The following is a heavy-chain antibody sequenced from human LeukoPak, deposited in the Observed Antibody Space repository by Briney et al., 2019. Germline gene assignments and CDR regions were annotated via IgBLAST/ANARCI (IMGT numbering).Heavy chain of an antibody. CDR1: GYTFTDYY. D-gene: IGHD3-10*01. J-gene: IGHJ6*03. Sequence: ASVKVSCKVSGYTFTDYYMHWVQQAPGKGLEWMGLVDPEDGETIYAEKFQGRVTITADTSTDTAYMELSSLRAEDTAVYYCARDVPHRKRSPRFPYYYYYYYMDVWGKGTTVTVSS. V-gene: IGHV1-69-2*01. CDR3: ARDVPHRKRSPRFPYYYYYYYMDV. CDR2: VDPEDGET.